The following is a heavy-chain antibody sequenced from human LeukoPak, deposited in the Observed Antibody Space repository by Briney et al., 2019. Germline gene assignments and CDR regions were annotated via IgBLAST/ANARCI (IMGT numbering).Heavy chain of an antibody. D-gene: IGHD3-10*01. CDR1: GFTFSDYY. J-gene: IGHJ2*01. CDR2: ISSSSSYT. V-gene: IGHV3-11*06. CDR3: ARATGNWYFDL. Sequence: GGSLRLSCAASGFTFSDYYMSWIRQAPGKGLEWVSYISSSSSYTNYADSAKGRFTISRDNAKNSLYLQMNSLRAEDTAVYYCARATGNWYFDLWGRGTLVTVSS.